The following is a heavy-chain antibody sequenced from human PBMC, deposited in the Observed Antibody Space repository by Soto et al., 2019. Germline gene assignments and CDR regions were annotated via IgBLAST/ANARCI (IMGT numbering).Heavy chain of an antibody. Sequence: GESLKISCRGFGYTFNTYWIGWVPQMPGKGLEWMGVMSPGNSDIRYSPAFQVQVSISADTSISTAYLQWSSLKTSDSGMFYCARQGRTSASSDFWGPGTLVKVSS. J-gene: IGHJ4*02. D-gene: IGHD2-21*01. CDR1: GYTFNTYW. CDR3: ARQGRTSASSDF. CDR2: MSPGNSDI. V-gene: IGHV5-51*01.